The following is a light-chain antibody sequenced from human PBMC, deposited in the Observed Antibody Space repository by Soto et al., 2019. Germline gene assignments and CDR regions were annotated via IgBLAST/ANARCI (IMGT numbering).Light chain of an antibody. CDR2: GNN. CDR1: SSNIGAGYD. Sequence: QSVLTQPPSVSGAPGQRVTISCSGTSSNIGAGYDVHWYHQVPGTAPKLLIYGNNNRPSGVPDRFSGSRSGTSASLAITGLQAEDEADDYCQYCDTPLRGSVFGGGTKVTVL. V-gene: IGLV1-40*01. J-gene: IGLJ3*02. CDR3: QYCDTPLRGSV.